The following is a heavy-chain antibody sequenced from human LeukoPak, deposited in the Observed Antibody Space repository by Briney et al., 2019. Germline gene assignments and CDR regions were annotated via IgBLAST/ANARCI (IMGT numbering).Heavy chain of an antibody. CDR1: GFTVSSNY. Sequence: GGSLRLSCAASGFTVSSNYMSWVRQVPGKRLEWVSVIYSGGSTYYADSVKGRFTISRDKSKNTLYLQMNSLRAEDTAVYYCARGKGDPPYYYYCYMDVWGKGTTVTISS. CDR2: IYSGGST. J-gene: IGHJ6*03. V-gene: IGHV3-53*01. D-gene: IGHD2-21*02. CDR3: ARGKGDPPYYYYCYMDV.